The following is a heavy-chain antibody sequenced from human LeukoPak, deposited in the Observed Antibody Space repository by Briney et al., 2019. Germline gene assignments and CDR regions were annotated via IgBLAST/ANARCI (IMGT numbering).Heavy chain of an antibody. Sequence: SETLSLTCTVSGGSISSSSYYWGWIRQPPGKGLEWIGSIYYSGSNYYNPSLKSRVTISVDTSKNQFSLKLSSVTAADTAVYYCARQGVGILTGVDYWGQGTLVTVSS. CDR3: ARQGVGILTGVDY. CDR1: GGSISSSSYY. CDR2: IYYSGSN. V-gene: IGHV4-39*01. J-gene: IGHJ4*02. D-gene: IGHD3-9*01.